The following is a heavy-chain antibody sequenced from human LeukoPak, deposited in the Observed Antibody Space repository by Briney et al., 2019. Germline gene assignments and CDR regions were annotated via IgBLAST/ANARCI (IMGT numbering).Heavy chain of an antibody. D-gene: IGHD3-10*01. CDR1: GFTVSTNY. CDR3: GKLFYSSGMYHFDY. V-gene: IGHV3-66*04. CDR2: IYSGGST. J-gene: IGHJ4*02. Sequence: GGSLRLSCAASGFTVSTNYMNWVRQAPGKGLEWVSVIYSGGSTYYADSVKGRFTISRDNSKNTLYLQMNSLRAEDTAVFYCGKLFYSSGMYHFDYWGQGTLVTVSS.